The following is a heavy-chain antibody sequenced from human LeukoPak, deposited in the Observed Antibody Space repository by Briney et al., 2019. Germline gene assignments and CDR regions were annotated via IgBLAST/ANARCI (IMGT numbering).Heavy chain of an antibody. Sequence: PSETLSLTCTVSGGSISSYDWSWIRQPPGKGLEWIGYIYYSCSTNYNPSLKSRVTISVDTSKNQFSLKLSSVTAADTAVYYCARHRGYSYGFDYWGQGTLVTVSS. D-gene: IGHD5-18*01. CDR2: IYYSCST. CDR3: ARHRGYSYGFDY. CDR1: GGSISSYD. J-gene: IGHJ4*02. V-gene: IGHV4-59*08.